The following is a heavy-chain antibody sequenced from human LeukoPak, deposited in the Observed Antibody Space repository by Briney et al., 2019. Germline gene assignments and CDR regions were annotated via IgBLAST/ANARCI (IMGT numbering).Heavy chain of an antibody. V-gene: IGHV1-18*01. D-gene: IGHD2-15*01. CDR1: GYTFTSYD. J-gene: IGHJ4*02. CDR3: ARYKERYCSGGSCYPFDY. CDR2: ISAYNGNT. Sequence: ASVKVSCKASGYTFTSYDISWVRQAPGQGLEWMGWISAYNGNTNYAQKLQGRVTMTTDTSTSTAYMELRSLRSDDTAVYYCARYKERYCSGGSCYPFDYWGQGTLVTVSS.